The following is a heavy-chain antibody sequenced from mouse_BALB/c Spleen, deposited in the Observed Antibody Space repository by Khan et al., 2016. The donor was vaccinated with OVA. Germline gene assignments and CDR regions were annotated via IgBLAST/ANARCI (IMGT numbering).Heavy chain of an antibody. CDR3: ARGNYDGYYFDD. Sequence: EVQLQESGPGLVKPSQSLSLTCTVTGYSITSGYAWSWIRQFAGNKLGLVGYISYSGVTSYTPSLQSRVSITRDTSTNQFYLQLNSVTTEDTATYYCARGNYDGYYFDDWGQGTTLTVSS. CDR1: GYSITSGYA. D-gene: IGHD2-4*01. CDR2: ISYSGVT. V-gene: IGHV3-2*02. J-gene: IGHJ2*01.